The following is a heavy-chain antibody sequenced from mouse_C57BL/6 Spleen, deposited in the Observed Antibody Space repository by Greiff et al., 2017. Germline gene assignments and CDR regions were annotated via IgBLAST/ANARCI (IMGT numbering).Heavy chain of an antibody. D-gene: IGHD1-1*01. CDR2: INPNNGGT. CDR3: ARDGSSYDWYFDV. J-gene: IGHJ1*03. CDR1: GYTFTDYY. V-gene: IGHV1-26*01. Sequence: VQLQQSGPELVKPGASVKISCKASGYTFTDYYMNWVKQSHGKSLEWIGDINPNNGGTSYNQKFKGKATLTVDKSSSTAYMELRILTSEDSAVYYCARDGSSYDWYFDVWGTGTTVTVSS.